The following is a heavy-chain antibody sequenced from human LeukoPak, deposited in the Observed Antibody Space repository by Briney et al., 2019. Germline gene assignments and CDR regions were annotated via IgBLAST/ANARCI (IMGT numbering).Heavy chain of an antibody. J-gene: IGHJ4*02. CDR3: ARDRGRWLIDY. V-gene: IGHV4-39*07. D-gene: IGHD2-15*01. CDR2: IFYSGST. CDR1: GDSIGRSSHY. Sequence: SETLSLTCTVSGDSIGRSSHYWGWIRQPPGKGLEWIGNIFYSGSTYYNPSLKSRVTISVHTSKNQFSLKLSSVTAADTAVYYCARDRGRWLIDYWGQGTLVTVSS.